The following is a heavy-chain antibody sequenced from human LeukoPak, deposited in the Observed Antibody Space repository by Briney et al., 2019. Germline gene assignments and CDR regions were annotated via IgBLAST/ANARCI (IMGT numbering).Heavy chain of an antibody. CDR2: IYPGDSDT. J-gene: IGHJ4*02. Sequence: GESLKISCKGSGDSFTTYWIAWVRQMPGKGLEWMGIIYPGDSDTRYSPSFQGQVTISADKSISTAYLQWSSLKASDTAMYYCARQWSSGWSFFDYWGQGTLVTVSS. V-gene: IGHV5-51*01. CDR1: GDSFTTYW. D-gene: IGHD6-19*01. CDR3: ARQWSSGWSFFDY.